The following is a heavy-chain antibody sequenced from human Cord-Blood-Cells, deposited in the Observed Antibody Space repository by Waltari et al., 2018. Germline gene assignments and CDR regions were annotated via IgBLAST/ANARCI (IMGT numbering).Heavy chain of an antibody. CDR3: ARVFAMSYDSSGYYCDY. V-gene: IGHV4-34*01. CDR1: VGSFSGYY. J-gene: IGHJ4*02. D-gene: IGHD3-22*01. CDR2: INHSGST. Sequence: QVQLQQWGAGLLKPSETLSLTCAVYVGSFSGYYCIWIRQPPGKGLEWIGEINHSGSTNYNPSLKSRVTISVDTSKNQFSLKLSSVTAADTAVYYCARVFAMSYDSSGYYCDYWGQGTLVTVSS.